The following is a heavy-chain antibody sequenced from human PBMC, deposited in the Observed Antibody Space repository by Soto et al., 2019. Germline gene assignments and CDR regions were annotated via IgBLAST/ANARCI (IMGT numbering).Heavy chain of an antibody. J-gene: IGHJ4*02. CDR2: IYTSGSP. CDR3: ARLRGSSSDFFDF. Sequence: QEQLQESGPGLVKPSETLSLTCTVSGGSISTYYWNWIRQSAGKGLEWIGRIYTSGSPNYNPSLKSRVTMSVDTSKNRFSLKLSSVTAADTAVYYCARLRGSSSDFFDFWGQGTLVTVSS. D-gene: IGHD6-6*01. CDR1: GGSISTYY. V-gene: IGHV4-4*07.